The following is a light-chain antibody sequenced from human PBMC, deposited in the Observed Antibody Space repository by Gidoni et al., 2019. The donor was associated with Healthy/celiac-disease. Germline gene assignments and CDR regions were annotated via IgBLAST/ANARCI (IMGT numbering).Light chain of an antibody. CDR1: QSVLYSSNNQNY. Sequence: IVMTQSPDPLAVSLGERATINCKSSQSVLYSSNNQNYLAWYQQKPGQPPKLLMYWASTRESGVPDRFGGSGCGKDCTLTSSSLQEEDVAVYYCQQYYSTPRTFGQXTKVEIK. V-gene: IGKV4-1*01. CDR3: QQYYSTPRT. J-gene: IGKJ1*01. CDR2: WAS.